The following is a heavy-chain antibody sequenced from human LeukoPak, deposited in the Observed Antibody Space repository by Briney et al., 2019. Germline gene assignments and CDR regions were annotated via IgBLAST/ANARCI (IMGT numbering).Heavy chain of an antibody. J-gene: IGHJ4*02. CDR1: GFTFSNYG. V-gene: IGHV3-48*02. CDR3: VRDPDALDY. Sequence: GGSLRLSCAASGFTFSNYGMNWVRQAPGKGLEWVSYIRSSGAMIYYADSVKGRFTISRDNAKKSVYLQMNSLRDEDTAVYYCVRDPDALDYWGQGTQVTVPS. CDR2: IRSSGAMI.